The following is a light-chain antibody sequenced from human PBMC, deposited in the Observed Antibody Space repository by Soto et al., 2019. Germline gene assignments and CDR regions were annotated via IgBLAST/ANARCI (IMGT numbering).Light chain of an antibody. V-gene: IGLV1-44*01. Sequence: QSVLTQPPSTSGTPGQRVTISCSGTISNIGGNTVNWYQHVPGSAPKLLIYRDDQRPSGGPDRFSGSKSATSASLAISGLQSEDEADYYCAAWDDGLKGWLFGGGTKLTVL. CDR3: AAWDDGLKGWL. CDR1: ISNIGGNT. CDR2: RDD. J-gene: IGLJ2*01.